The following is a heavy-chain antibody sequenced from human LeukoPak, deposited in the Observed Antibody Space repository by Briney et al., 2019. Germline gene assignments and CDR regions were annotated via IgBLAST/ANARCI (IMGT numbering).Heavy chain of an antibody. D-gene: IGHD1-26*01. V-gene: IGHV1-8*03. CDR2: MNPNSGNT. Sequence: ASVKVSCKASGHTFTSYDINWVRQATGQGLEWMGWMNPNSGNTGYAQKFQGRVTITRNTSISTAYMELSSLRSEDTAVYYCARYSGSYYYFDYWGQGTLVTVSS. J-gene: IGHJ4*02. CDR3: ARYSGSYYYFDY. CDR1: GHTFTSYD.